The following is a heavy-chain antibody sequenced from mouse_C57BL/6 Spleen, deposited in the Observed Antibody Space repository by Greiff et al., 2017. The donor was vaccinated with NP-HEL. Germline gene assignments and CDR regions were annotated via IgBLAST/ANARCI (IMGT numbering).Heavy chain of an antibody. Sequence: QVHVKQSGAELAKPGASVKLSCKASGYTFTSYWMHWVKQRPGQGLEWIGYINPSSGYTKYNQTFKDKATLTADKSSSTAYMQLSSLIYEDSAVYYCARRSGSSYVYFDYWGQGTTLTVSS. J-gene: IGHJ2*01. CDR3: ARRSGSSYVYFDY. CDR2: INPSSGYT. D-gene: IGHD1-1*01. CDR1: GYTFTSYW. V-gene: IGHV1-7*01.